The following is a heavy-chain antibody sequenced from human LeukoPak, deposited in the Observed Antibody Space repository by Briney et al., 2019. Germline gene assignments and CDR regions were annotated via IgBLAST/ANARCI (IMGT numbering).Heavy chain of an antibody. V-gene: IGHV4-34*01. D-gene: IGHD3-3*01. Sequence: SETLSLTCAVYGGSFSGYYWSWIRQPPGKGLEWIGEINHSGSTNYNPSLKSRVTISVDTSKNQFSLKLSSVTAADTAVYYCASGYYDFWSGCYLADAFDIWGQGTMVTVSS. CDR2: INHSGST. CDR3: ASGYYDFWSGCYLADAFDI. CDR1: GGSFSGYY. J-gene: IGHJ3*02.